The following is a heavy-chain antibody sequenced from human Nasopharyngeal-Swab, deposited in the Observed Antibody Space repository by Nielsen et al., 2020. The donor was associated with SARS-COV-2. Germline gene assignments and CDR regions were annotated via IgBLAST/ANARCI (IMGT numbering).Heavy chain of an antibody. CDR3: ARALNGYFDL. J-gene: IGHJ2*01. CDR1: GFTFTDNY. V-gene: IGHV3-11*06. CDR2: ISSGGSNT. Sequence: GESLKISCAASGFTFTDNYMSWIRQAPGKGLEWLSYISSGGSNTNYADSVKGRFTVSRDNAKNSLYLQMNSLRAEGTAVYYCARALNGYFDLWGRGTLVAVSS.